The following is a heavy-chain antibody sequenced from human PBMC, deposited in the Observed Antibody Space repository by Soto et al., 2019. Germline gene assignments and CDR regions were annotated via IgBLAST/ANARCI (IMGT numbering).Heavy chain of an antibody. V-gene: IGHV4-39*01. J-gene: IGHJ2*01. CDR2: IYYGGGT. Sequence: QLQLQESGPGLVKPSETLSLTCTVSGGSISTSSYDWDCIRQPPGKGLEWIGSIYYGGGTYYNPSLKSRVTISVDTSKNEFSLKLSSVTAADTAVYYCARQVRSTKTFDLWGRGTLVTVSS. CDR3: ARQVRSTKTFDL. CDR1: GGSISTSSYD.